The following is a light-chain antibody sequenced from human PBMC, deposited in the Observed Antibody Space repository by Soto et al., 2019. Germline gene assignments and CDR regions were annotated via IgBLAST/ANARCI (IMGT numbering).Light chain of an antibody. Sequence: EIVMTQSPATLSVSPGERATLSCRASQSINNNLAWYQQKPGQGPRLLIYGASSRATGIPARFRGSGSGTGFTLTISSLPSEDFAIYYCQQYNNWPLTFGGGTKVEIK. CDR1: QSINNN. J-gene: IGKJ4*01. CDR2: GAS. V-gene: IGKV3-15*01. CDR3: QQYNNWPLT.